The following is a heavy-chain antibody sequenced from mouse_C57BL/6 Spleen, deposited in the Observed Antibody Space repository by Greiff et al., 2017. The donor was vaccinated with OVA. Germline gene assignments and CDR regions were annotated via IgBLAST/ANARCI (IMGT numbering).Heavy chain of an antibody. J-gene: IGHJ2*01. CDR2: IDPEDGDT. CDR3: TTGLSHFDY. D-gene: IGHD2-4*01. Sequence: EVQLQQSGAELVRPGASVKLSCTASGFNIKDYYMHWVKQRPEQGLEWIGRIDPEDGDTEYAPKFQGKATMTADTSSSTAYLQLSSLTSEDTAVYYCTTGLSHFDYWGQGTTLTVSS. V-gene: IGHV14-1*01. CDR1: GFNIKDYY.